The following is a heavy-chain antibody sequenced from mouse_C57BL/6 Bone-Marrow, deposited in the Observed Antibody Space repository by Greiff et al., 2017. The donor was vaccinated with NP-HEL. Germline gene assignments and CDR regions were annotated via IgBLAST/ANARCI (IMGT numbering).Heavy chain of an antibody. CDR1: GYTFTSYG. CDR3: ARREDYYGSSCHGDV. D-gene: IGHD1-1*01. V-gene: IGHV1-81*01. CDR2: IYPRSGNT. Sequence: QVQLQQSGAELARPGASVKLSCKASGYTFTSYGISWVKQRTGQGLEWIGEIYPRSGNTYYNEKFKGKATLTADKSSSTAYMELRSLTSEDSAVYFCARREDYYGSSCHGDVWGTGTTVTVSS. J-gene: IGHJ1*03.